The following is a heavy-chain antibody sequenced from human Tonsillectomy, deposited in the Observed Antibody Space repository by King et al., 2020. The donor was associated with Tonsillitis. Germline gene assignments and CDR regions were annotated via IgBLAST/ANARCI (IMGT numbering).Heavy chain of an antibody. Sequence: LQLQESGPGLVKPSETLSLTCTVSGSSISSVYYWGWIRQPPGKGLEWIGSIYHSGSTYYNPSLKSRVTISVDTSKNQFSLNLSSVTAADTAVYYCARTTEAYYFDYWGQGTLVTVSS. V-gene: IGHV4-38-2*02. CDR2: IYHSGST. D-gene: IGHD1-1*01. CDR3: ARTTEAYYFDY. J-gene: IGHJ4*02. CDR1: GSSISSVYY.